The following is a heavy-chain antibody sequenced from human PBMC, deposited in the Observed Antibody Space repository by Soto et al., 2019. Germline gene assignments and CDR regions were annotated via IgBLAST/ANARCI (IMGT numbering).Heavy chain of an antibody. CDR3: VRNTGHNLLDI. CDR1: GDSVSSITSV. Sequence: PSQTLSLTCAISGDSVSSITSVWNWIRQSPSRGLEWLGRTYYRTQWYSDYALSVTGRAAINPDTSKNQFSLRLNSVTPEDTAVYYCVRNTGHNLLDIWGQGTMVT. CDR2: TYYRTQWYS. J-gene: IGHJ3*02. V-gene: IGHV6-1*01.